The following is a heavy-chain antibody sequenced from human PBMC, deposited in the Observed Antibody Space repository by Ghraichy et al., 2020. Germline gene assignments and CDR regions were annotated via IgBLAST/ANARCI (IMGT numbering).Heavy chain of an antibody. CDR3: ARDRMTTEYYGLDV. J-gene: IGHJ6*02. Sequence: GGSLRLSCAASGFSFSSYGMHWVRQAPGKGLEWVAVIWYDGSNKYYADSVKGRFTISRDNSKNTVYLQMNSLRAEDTAVYYCARDRMTTEYYGLDVWGQGTTVTVSS. CDR1: GFSFSSYG. D-gene: IGHD1-14*01. V-gene: IGHV3-33*01. CDR2: IWYDGSNK.